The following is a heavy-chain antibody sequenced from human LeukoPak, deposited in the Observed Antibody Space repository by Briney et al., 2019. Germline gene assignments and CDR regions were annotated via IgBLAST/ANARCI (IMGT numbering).Heavy chain of an antibody. Sequence: GRSLRLSCAASGFTFSTYSMNWVRQAPGKGLEWVSKIGSVSTTPNYADSVKGRFTISRDNAKNSLYLQMNSLRAEDTAVYYCARGQYGMDVWGQGTTVTVSS. CDR2: IGSVSTTP. CDR1: GFTFSTYS. V-gene: IGHV3-48*04. J-gene: IGHJ6*02. CDR3: ARGQYGMDV.